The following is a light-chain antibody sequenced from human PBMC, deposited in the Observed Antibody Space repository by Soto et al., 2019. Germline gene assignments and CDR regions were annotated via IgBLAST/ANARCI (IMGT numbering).Light chain of an antibody. CDR2: DVS. Sequence: QSALTQPASVSGSPGQSITISCIGTSSDVGGYNYVSWYQQYPGKAPKLMIYDVSNRPSGVSNRFSGSKSGNTASLTISGLKAEDEADYYCSSFTIITTYVFGTGTKVPVL. J-gene: IGLJ1*01. V-gene: IGLV2-14*01. CDR3: SSFTIITTYV. CDR1: SSDVGGYNY.